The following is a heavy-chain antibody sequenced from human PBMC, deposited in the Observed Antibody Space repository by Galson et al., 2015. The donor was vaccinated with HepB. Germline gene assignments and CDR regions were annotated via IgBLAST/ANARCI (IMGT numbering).Heavy chain of an antibody. D-gene: IGHD3-3*01. CDR2: ISYDGSNK. V-gene: IGHV3-30-3*01. CDR1: GFTFSSYA. CDR3: ARDIFGEGRYYDFWSGYYTAYYYYGMDV. Sequence: SLRLSCAASGFTFSSYAMHWVRQAPGKGLEWVAVISYDGSNKYYADSVKGRFTISRDNSKNTLYLQMNSLRAEDTAVYYCARDIFGEGRYYDFWSGYYTAYYYYGMDVWGQGTTVTVSS. J-gene: IGHJ6*02.